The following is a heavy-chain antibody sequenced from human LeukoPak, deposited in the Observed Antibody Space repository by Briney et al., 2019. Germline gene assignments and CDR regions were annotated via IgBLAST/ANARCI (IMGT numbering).Heavy chain of an antibody. J-gene: IGHJ4*02. Sequence: GSLRLPCAASGFTFSSYSMNWVRQAPGKGLEWVSSISSSSSYIYYADSVKGRFTISRDNAKNSLYLQMNSLRAEDTAVYYCARDLGGGGIFDYWGQGTLVTVSS. CDR3: ARDLGGGGIFDY. CDR2: ISSSSSYI. V-gene: IGHV3-21*01. CDR1: GFTFSSYS. D-gene: IGHD3-16*01.